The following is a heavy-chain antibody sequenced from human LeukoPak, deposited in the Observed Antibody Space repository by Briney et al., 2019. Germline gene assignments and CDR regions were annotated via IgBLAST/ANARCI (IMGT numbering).Heavy chain of an antibody. Sequence: QTGGSLRLSCAASEFTFSNYWMSWVRQAPGKGLERVAHTNQDGSKDYYVDSVRGRFTISRDNAKNSLYLQMNSLRAEDTAIYYCARSRVVRTVAYFDLWGQGTLVTVSS. CDR2: TNQDGSKD. J-gene: IGHJ4*02. CDR3: ARSRVVRTVAYFDL. CDR1: EFTFSNYW. V-gene: IGHV3-7*01. D-gene: IGHD2-15*01.